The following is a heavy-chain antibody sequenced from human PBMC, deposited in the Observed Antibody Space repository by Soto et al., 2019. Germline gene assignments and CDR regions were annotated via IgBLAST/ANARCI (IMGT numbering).Heavy chain of an antibody. Sequence: EVQLLESGGGLVQPGGSLRLSCAASGFTFSSYAMRWVRQAPGKGLEWVSTISGSGGSTYYADSVKGRFTISSDNSKNTLYLQMNSLRAEDTAVYYCARRGSGNYYDYWGQGTLVTVSS. D-gene: IGHD1-26*01. J-gene: IGHJ4*02. CDR1: GFTFSSYA. V-gene: IGHV3-23*01. CDR2: ISGSGGST. CDR3: ARRGSGNYYDY.